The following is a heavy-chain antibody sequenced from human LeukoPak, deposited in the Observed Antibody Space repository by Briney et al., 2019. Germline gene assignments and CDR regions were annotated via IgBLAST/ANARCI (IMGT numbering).Heavy chain of an antibody. CDR1: GGSISSYY. J-gene: IGHJ2*01. CDR2: IYYSGRT. V-gene: IGHV4-59*01. D-gene: IGHD1-26*01. Sequence: SETLSLTCTVSGGSISSYYWSWIRQPPGKGLEWIGYIYYSGRTKYNPSLKSRVTISVDTSKNQFSLKLSSVTAADTAVYYCARVGDTIYFDLWGRGTLVTVSS. CDR3: ARVGDTIYFDL.